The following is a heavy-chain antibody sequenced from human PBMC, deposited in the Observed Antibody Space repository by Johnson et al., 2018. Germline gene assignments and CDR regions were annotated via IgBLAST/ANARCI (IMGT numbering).Heavy chain of an antibody. V-gene: IGHV3-23*04. CDR3: ARERGSGAFDI. CDR2: ISGGGGDT. Sequence: EVQLVESGEGSVQPGGSLRLSCAASGFTFSSYAMSWVRQAPGKGLEWVSTISGGGGDTYYADSVKGRFTSSRENSKNTRYLQRNSLRPEDTAVYYCARERGSGAFDIWGQGTMVTVSS. CDR1: GFTFSSYA. J-gene: IGHJ3*02. D-gene: IGHD3-16*01.